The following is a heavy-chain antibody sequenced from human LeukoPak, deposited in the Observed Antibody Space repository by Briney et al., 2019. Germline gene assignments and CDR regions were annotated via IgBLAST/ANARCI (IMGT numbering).Heavy chain of an antibody. V-gene: IGHV1-69*04. Sequence: SVKVSCTASGGTFSSYAISWVRQAPGQGLEWMGRIIPILGIANYAQKFQGRVTITADKSTSTAYMGLSSLRSEDTAVYYCAGNLGYSYGPPTDYWGQGTLVTVSS. CDR1: GGTFSSYA. CDR3: AGNLGYSYGPPTDY. J-gene: IGHJ4*02. D-gene: IGHD5-18*01. CDR2: IIPILGIA.